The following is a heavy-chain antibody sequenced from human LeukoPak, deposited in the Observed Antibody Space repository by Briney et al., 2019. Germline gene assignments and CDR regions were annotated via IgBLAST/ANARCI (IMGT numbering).Heavy chain of an antibody. J-gene: IGHJ4*02. V-gene: IGHV4-39*01. D-gene: IGHD3-22*01. CDR1: GGSISSSSYS. Sequence: SETLSLTCTVSGGSISSSSYSWGWIRQPPGKGLEWIGSIYYSGSTYYNPSLKSRVTISVDTSKNQFSLKLSSVTAADTAVYYCARQKILDDNYDSSGYYVDQWGQGSLVTVSS. CDR3: ARQKILDDNYDSSGYYVDQ. CDR2: IYYSGST.